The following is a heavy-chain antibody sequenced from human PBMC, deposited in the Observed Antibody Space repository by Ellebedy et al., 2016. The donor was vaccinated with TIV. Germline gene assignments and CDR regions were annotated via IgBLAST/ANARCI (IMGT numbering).Heavy chain of an antibody. J-gene: IGHJ4*02. V-gene: IGHV4-59*01. D-gene: IGHD3-16*01. CDR1: GDSISSSY. CDR2: VHYSGSI. CDR3: ARSRGQLWPDF. Sequence: MPSETLSLTCTVSGDSISSSYWSWIRQPPGKGLEWIGYVHYSGSINYNPSLKSRVTISVDTSKNQVSLSLSSVTAADTAVYYCARSRGQLWPDFWGQGTLVTVSS.